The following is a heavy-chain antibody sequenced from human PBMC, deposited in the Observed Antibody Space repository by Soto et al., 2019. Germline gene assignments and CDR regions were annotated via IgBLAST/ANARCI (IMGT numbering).Heavy chain of an antibody. CDR2: INPNSGGT. CDR3: AAYYGSGSYSLNSVFDY. Sequence: GASVKVSCKASGYTFTGYYMHWVRQAPGQGLEWMGWINPNSGGTNYAQKFQGRVTMTRDTSISTAYMELSRLRSDDTAVYYCAAYYGSGSYSLNSVFDYWGQGTLVTVSS. CDR1: GYTFTGYY. D-gene: IGHD3-10*01. V-gene: IGHV1-2*02. J-gene: IGHJ4*02.